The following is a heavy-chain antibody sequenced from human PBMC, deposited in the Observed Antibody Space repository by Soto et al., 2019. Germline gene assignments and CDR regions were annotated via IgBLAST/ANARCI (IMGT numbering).Heavy chain of an antibody. CDR1: GFTFSSYG. CDR2: ISYDGSNK. J-gene: IGHJ6*02. D-gene: IGHD2-15*01. CDR3: AKNGVAGTDYYYYYVMDV. V-gene: IGHV3-30*18. Sequence: GGSLRLSCAASGFTFSSYGMHWVRQAPGKGLEWVAVISYDGSNKYYADSVKGRFTISRDNSKNTLYLQMNSLRAEDTAVYYCAKNGVAGTDYYYYYVMDVWGQGTTVTVSS.